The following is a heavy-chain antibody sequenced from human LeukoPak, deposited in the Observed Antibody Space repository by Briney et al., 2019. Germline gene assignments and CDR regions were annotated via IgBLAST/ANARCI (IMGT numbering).Heavy chain of an antibody. D-gene: IGHD3-22*01. J-gene: IGHJ1*01. CDR2: ISGSGGST. CDR1: GFTLSSYA. CDR3: AKLPRVTMIVVVTIRGYFQH. Sequence: GGSLRLSCAASGFTLSSYAMSWVRQAPGKGLEWVSAISGSGGSTYYADSVKGRFTISRDNSKNTLYLQMNSLRAEDTAVYYCAKLPRVTMIVVVTIRGYFQHWGQGTLVTVSS. V-gene: IGHV3-23*01.